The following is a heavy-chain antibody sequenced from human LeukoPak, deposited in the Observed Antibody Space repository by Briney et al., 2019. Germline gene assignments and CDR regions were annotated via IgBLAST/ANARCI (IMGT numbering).Heavy chain of an antibody. CDR1: GFTFSSYA. CDR2: ISYDGGKK. Sequence: QTGGSLRLSCAASGFTFSSYAMHWVRQAPGKGLEWVAVISYDGGKKYYADSVKGRFTISRDNSKNTLFLQMNSLRAEDTAVYYCASPLRGYYYGSGSYWWGIDYWGQGTLVTVSS. J-gene: IGHJ4*02. D-gene: IGHD3-10*01. CDR3: ASPLRGYYYGSGSYWWGIDY. V-gene: IGHV3-30-3*01.